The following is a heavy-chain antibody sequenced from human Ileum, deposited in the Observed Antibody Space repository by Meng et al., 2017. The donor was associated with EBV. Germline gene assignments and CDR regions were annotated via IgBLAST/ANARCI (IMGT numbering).Heavy chain of an antibody. J-gene: IGHJ4*02. CDR2: IYYSGTT. CDR1: GYSISMTNG. CDR3: ARNSESGSYIDY. Sequence: QLRLQGSGTVLVKPSDTLSLTCTCVGYSISMTNGWGWIRQPPEKGREWIGHIYYSGTTYNNPSLKSRVTMSIDPSKNQFSLKLSSVTAVDTAVYYCARNSESGSYIDYWGLGTLVTVSS. D-gene: IGHD1-26*01. V-gene: IGHV4-28*01.